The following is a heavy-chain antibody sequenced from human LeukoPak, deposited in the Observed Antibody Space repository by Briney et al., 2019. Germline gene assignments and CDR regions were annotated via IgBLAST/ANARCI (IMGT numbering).Heavy chain of an antibody. CDR3: ARDPPLGSCSTISCPHLDY. CDR1: GFTFSRYS. Sequence: PGGSLRLSCAASGFTFSRYSMNWVRQAPGKGLEWVSSISSSSSFIYYADSGKGRFTISRDNAKNSLYLQMNCLRAEDTAVYYCARDPPLGSCSTISCPHLDYWGQGTLVSVSS. V-gene: IGHV3-21*01. CDR2: ISSSSSFI. D-gene: IGHD2-2*01. J-gene: IGHJ4*02.